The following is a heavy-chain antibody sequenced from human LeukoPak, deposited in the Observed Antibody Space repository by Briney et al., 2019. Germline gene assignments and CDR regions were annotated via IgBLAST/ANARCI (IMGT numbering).Heavy chain of an antibody. CDR3: ARESGYCGGDCSTEFDY. D-gene: IGHD2-21*02. V-gene: IGHV3-33*01. Sequence: GGSLRLSCAASGFTFSSYGMHWVRQAPGKGLEWVAVIWYDGSNKYYADSVKGRFTISRDNSKNTLYLQMNSLRAEDTAVHYCARESGYCGGDCSTEFDYWGQGTLVTVSS. CDR1: GFTFSSYG. J-gene: IGHJ4*02. CDR2: IWYDGSNK.